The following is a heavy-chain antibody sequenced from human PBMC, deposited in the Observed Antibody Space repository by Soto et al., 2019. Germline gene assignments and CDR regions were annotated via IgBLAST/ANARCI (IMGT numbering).Heavy chain of an antibody. Sequence: GSLRLSCAASGFTFSSYGMHWVRQAPGKGLEWVAVISYDGSNKYYADSMKGRFTISRDNSKNTLYLQMNSLRAEDTAVYYCAKEGRWFGELDYWGQGTLVTVSS. CDR2: ISYDGSNK. V-gene: IGHV3-30*18. D-gene: IGHD3-10*01. J-gene: IGHJ4*02. CDR1: GFTFSSYG. CDR3: AKEGRWFGELDY.